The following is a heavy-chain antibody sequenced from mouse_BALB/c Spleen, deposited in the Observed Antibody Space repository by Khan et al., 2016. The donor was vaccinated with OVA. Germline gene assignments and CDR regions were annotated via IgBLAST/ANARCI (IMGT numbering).Heavy chain of an antibody. J-gene: IGHJ3*01. V-gene: IGHV1S137*01. CDR2: ISTYYGDA. CDR3: TRGGGGNRFAY. Sequence: QVQLKESGAELVRHGVSVKISCKGSGYTFTDFTMHWVKQSHAMSLEWIGVISTYYGDATYNQKFKDKATMTVDKSSSTAYMELARLTSEDSAIYYFTRGGGGNRFAYWGQGTLVTVAA. CDR1: GYTFTDFT.